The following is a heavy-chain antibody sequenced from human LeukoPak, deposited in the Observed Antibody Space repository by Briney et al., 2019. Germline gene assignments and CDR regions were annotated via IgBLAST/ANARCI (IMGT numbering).Heavy chain of an antibody. V-gene: IGHV4-59*01. CDR2: ISYSGST. J-gene: IGHJ4*02. CDR1: GGSISSYY. CDR3: AKYVWGSYPTFEDY. Sequence: PSETLSLTCTVSGGSISSYYWSWIRQPPGKGLEWIWYISYSGSTNYNPSLKSRVTISVDTSKNQFSLKLSSVTAADTAVYYCAKYVWGSYPTFEDYWGQGTLVTVSS. D-gene: IGHD3-16*02.